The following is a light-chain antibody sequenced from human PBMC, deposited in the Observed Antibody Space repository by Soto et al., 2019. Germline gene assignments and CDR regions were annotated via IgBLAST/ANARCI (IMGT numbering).Light chain of an antibody. CDR1: QSISSW. Sequence: DIQMTQSPSTLSASVGDRVTITCRASQSISSWLAWYQQRPGKAPKLLIYKASSLESGVTSRFSGSESGTGFTLTISSLQPDDFATYYCQQYKSYPWTFGQGTKVEIK. V-gene: IGKV1-5*03. CDR3: QQYKSYPWT. CDR2: KAS. J-gene: IGKJ1*01.